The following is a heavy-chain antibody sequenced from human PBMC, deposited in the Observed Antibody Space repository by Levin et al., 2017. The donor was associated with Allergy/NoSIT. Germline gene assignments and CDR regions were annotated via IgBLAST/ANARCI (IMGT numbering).Heavy chain of an antibody. J-gene: IGHJ6*02. CDR2: ISAYNGNT. CDR3: AREGNYDILTGYRIQAHYYYGMDV. V-gene: IGHV1-18*01. D-gene: IGHD3-9*01. Sequence: ASVKVSCKASGYTFTSYGISWVRQAPGQGLEWMGWISAYNGNTNYAQKLQGRVTMTTDTSTSTAYMELRSLRSDDTAVYYCAREGNYDILTGYRIQAHYYYGMDVWGQGTTVTVSS. CDR1: GYTFTSYG.